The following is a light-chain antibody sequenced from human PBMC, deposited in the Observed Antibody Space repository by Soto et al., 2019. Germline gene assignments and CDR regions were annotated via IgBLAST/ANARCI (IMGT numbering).Light chain of an antibody. CDR2: SNN. J-gene: IGLJ3*02. CDR3: AAWDDNLSAWV. V-gene: IGLV1-47*02. Sequence: QAVVTQPPSASATPGQRVSISCSGSRSNIGSNYVYWYQQLPGAAPRLLMYSNNQRPSGVPGRFSVSKSGTSASLAISGLRSEDEADYYCAAWDDNLSAWVFGGGTQLTVL. CDR1: RSNIGSNY.